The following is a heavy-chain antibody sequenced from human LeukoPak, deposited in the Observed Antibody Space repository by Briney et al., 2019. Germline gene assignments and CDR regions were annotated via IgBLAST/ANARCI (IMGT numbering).Heavy chain of an antibody. CDR3: ARGRGQQLTLFYYYGLDV. D-gene: IGHD6-13*01. V-gene: IGHV1-46*01. CDR2: INPSGGST. CDR1: GYIFTSYY. Sequence: ASVKVSCKASGYIFTSYYIHWVRQAPGQGLEWMGIINPSGGSTSYAQEFQGRVTMTRDTSTSTVYMELSSLRSEDTAVYFCARGRGQQLTLFYYYGLDVWGQGTTVTVSS. J-gene: IGHJ6*02.